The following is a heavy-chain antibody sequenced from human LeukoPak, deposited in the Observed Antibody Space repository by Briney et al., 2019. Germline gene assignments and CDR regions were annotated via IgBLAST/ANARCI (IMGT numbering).Heavy chain of an antibody. V-gene: IGHV3-23*01. D-gene: IGHD5-18*01. CDR3: AKENVDTAMVFDY. CDR2: ISGSGGST. J-gene: IGHJ4*02. Sequence: GESLKISCAASGFTFSSYAMSWVRQAPGKGLEWVSAISGSGGSTYYADSVKGRFTISRDNSKNTLYLQMNSLRAEDTAVYYCAKENVDTAMVFDYWGQGTLVTVSS. CDR1: GFTFSSYA.